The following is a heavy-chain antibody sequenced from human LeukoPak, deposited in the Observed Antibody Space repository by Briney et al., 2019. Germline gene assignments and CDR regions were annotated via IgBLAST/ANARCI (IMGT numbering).Heavy chain of an antibody. Sequence: PGGSLRLSCAASGFTFSSYAMSWVRQAPGKGLEWVSAISGSGGSTYYADSVKGRFTISRDNSKNTLYLQMNSLRAEDTAVYYCARVSDIVGLSPFDYWGQGTLVTVSS. CDR1: GFTFSSYA. D-gene: IGHD2-15*01. CDR3: ARVSDIVGLSPFDY. V-gene: IGHV3-23*01. CDR2: ISGSGGST. J-gene: IGHJ4*02.